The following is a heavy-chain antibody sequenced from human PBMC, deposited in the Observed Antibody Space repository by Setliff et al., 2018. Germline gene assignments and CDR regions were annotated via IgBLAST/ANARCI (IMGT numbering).Heavy chain of an antibody. Sequence: TSETLSLTCAVYGDSFSDYYWSWIRQPPGQGLEWIGSMYYSGSTYYNPSLKGRVTLSVDKSKNQFSLKLKSVTAADTAVYYFRLAHCNDTSCEEALDYWSQGTLVTVSS. CDR3: RLAHCNDTSCEEALDY. V-gene: IGHV4-34*01. CDR2: MYYSGST. D-gene: IGHD2-2*01. CDR1: GDSFSDYY. J-gene: IGHJ4*02.